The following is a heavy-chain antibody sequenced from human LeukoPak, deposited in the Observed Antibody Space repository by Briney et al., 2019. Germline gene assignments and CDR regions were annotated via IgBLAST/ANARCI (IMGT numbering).Heavy chain of an antibody. Sequence: PGRSLRLSCEASGFTFSTYGIHWVRQAPGKGLEWVSGINWNGGSTGYADSVKGRFTISRDNAKNSLYLQMNSLRAEDTALYYCARDIVGATTTYFDYWGQGTLVTVSS. J-gene: IGHJ4*02. D-gene: IGHD1-26*01. V-gene: IGHV3-20*04. CDR3: ARDIVGATTTYFDY. CDR1: GFTFSTYG. CDR2: INWNGGST.